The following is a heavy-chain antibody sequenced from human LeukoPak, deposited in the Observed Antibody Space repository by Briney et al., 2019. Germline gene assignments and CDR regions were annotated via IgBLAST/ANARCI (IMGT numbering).Heavy chain of an antibody. V-gene: IGHV1-69*04. J-gene: IGHJ6*02. CDR1: GGTFSSYA. Sequence: ASVKVSCKASGGTFSSYAISWVRQAPGQGLEWMGRIILILGIANYAQKFQGRVTITADKSTSTAYMELSSLRSEDTAVYYCARGRVAVAGKGYYYYGMDVWGQGTTVTVSS. CDR2: IILILGIA. D-gene: IGHD6-19*01. CDR3: ARGRVAVAGKGYYYYGMDV.